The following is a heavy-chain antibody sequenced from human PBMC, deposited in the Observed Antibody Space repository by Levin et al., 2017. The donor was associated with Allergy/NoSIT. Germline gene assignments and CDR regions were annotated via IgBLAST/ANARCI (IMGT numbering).Heavy chain of an antibody. CDR3: ARQSWEVILTGYSMVPDY. D-gene: IGHD3-9*01. CDR2: IYYSGST. V-gene: IGHV4-39*01. CDR1: GGSISSSSYY. Sequence: GSLRLSCTVSGGSISSSSYYWGWIRQPPGKGLEWIGSIYYSGSTYYNPSLKSRVTISVDTSKNQFSLKLSSVTAADTAVYYCARQSWEVILTGYSMVPDYWGQGTLVTVSS. J-gene: IGHJ4*02.